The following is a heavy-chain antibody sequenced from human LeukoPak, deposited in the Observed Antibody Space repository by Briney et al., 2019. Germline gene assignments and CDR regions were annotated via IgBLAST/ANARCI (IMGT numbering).Heavy chain of an antibody. V-gene: IGHV4-59*01. CDR3: ARDRARFGLDY. J-gene: IGHJ4*02. D-gene: IGHD3-10*01. CDR2: IYYSGST. CDR1: GGSISSYY. Sequence: SETLSLTCTVSGGSISSYYWSWIRQPPGKGLEWIGYIYYSGSTNYNPSLKSRVTISVDTSKNQFSLKLSSVTAADTAVYYCARDRARFGLDYWGQGTLVTVSS.